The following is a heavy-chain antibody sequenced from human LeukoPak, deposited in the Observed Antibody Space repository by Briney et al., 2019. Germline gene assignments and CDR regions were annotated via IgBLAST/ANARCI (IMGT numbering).Heavy chain of an antibody. J-gene: IGHJ5*02. Sequence: PSETLSLTCTDSGGSISSYYWSWIRQPPGKGLEWIGYIYYSGSTNYNPSLKSRVTISVDTSKNQFSLKLSSVTAADTAVYYCASAPDSYYGSGSYYNAPWFDPWGQGTLVTVSS. CDR2: IYYSGST. CDR1: GGSISSYY. CDR3: ASAPDSYYGSGSYYNAPWFDP. V-gene: IGHV4-59*01. D-gene: IGHD3-10*01.